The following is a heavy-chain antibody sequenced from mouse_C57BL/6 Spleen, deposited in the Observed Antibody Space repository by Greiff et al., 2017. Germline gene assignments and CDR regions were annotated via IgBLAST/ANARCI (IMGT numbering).Heavy chain of an antibody. Sequence: EVMLVESGGGLVQPKGSLKLSCAASGFSFNTYAMNWVRQAPGKGLEWVARIRSKSNNYATYYADSVKDRFTISRDDSESMLYLQMNNLKTEDTAMYYCVRHGDYDGHYYAMDYWGQGTSVTVSS. J-gene: IGHJ4*01. V-gene: IGHV10-1*01. D-gene: IGHD2-4*01. CDR3: VRHGDYDGHYYAMDY. CDR2: IRSKSNNYAT. CDR1: GFSFNTYA.